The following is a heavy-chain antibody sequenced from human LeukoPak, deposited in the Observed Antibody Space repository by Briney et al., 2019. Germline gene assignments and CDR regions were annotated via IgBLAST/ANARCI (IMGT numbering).Heavy chain of an antibody. CDR2: INPHSGGT. V-gene: IGHV1-2*02. Sequence: ASVKVSCKASGYIFIGYYMHWVRQAPGQGLEWMGWINPHSGGTNYAQSFQGRVTMTRDTSISTAFMELSGLRSDDTAVYYCARDEVAGPTIFDYWGQGTLVTVSS. CDR3: ARDEVAGPTIFDY. CDR1: GYIFIGYY. J-gene: IGHJ4*02. D-gene: IGHD1-26*01.